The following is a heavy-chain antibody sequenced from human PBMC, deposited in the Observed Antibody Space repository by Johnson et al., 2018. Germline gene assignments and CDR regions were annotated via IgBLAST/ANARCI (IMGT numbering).Heavy chain of an antibody. D-gene: IGHD3-10*01. Sequence: QVQLVQSGGGVVQPGRSLRVSCAASAFIFTNYALHWVRQAPGKGLEWVAVISYDGRNKYYADSVKGRFTISRDNAKNSLYLQMNSLRAEDTAVYYCASDPGGYMDVWGQGTTVTVSS. V-gene: IGHV3-30*04. J-gene: IGHJ6*02. CDR1: AFIFTNYA. CDR3: ASDPGGYMDV. CDR2: ISYDGRNK.